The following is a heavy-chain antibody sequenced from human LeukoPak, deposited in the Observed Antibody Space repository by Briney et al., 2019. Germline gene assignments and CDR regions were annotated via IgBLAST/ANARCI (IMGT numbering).Heavy chain of an antibody. CDR2: INPNSGGT. Sequence: ASVKVSFKASGYTFTCYYMHWVRQAPGQGLEWMGWINPNSGGTNYAQKFQGRVTMTRDTSISTAYMELSRLRSDDTAVYYCATAGDVLSGYSGYDSPDYWGQGTLVTVSS. CDR3: ATAGDVLSGYSGYDSPDY. CDR1: GYTFTCYY. J-gene: IGHJ4*02. D-gene: IGHD5-12*01. V-gene: IGHV1-2*02.